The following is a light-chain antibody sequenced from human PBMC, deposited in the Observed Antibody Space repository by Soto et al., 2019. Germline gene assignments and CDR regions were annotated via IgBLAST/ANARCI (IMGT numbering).Light chain of an antibody. J-gene: IGLJ1*01. CDR1: SSDVGGYNY. Sequence: QSALTQPASVSGSPGQSITISCTGTSSDVGGYNYVSWYQQHPGKAPKLMIYDVSNRPSGVSTRFSGYKSGNTASLTISGLQAEDEADYSCSSYTSSSTLLYVFGTGTKLTVL. V-gene: IGLV2-14*01. CDR2: DVS. CDR3: SSYTSSSTLLYV.